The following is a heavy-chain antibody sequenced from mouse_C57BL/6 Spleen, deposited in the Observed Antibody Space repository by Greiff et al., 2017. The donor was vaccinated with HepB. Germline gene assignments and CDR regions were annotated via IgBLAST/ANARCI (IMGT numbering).Heavy chain of an antibody. Sequence: QVQLKESGAELVRPGASVTLSCKASGYTFTDYEMHWVKQTPVHGLEWIGAIDPETGGTAYNQKFKGKAILTADKSSSTAYMELRSLTSEDSAVYYCTREDSNYGYVDVWGTGTTVTVSS. CDR3: TREDSNYGYVDV. CDR1: GYTFTDYE. V-gene: IGHV1-15*01. CDR2: IDPETGGT. D-gene: IGHD2-5*01. J-gene: IGHJ1*03.